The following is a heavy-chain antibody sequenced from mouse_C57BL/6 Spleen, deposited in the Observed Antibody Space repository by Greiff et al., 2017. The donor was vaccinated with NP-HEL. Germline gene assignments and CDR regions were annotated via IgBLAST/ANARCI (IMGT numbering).Heavy chain of an antibody. D-gene: IGHD1-1*01. Sequence: QVQLMESGAELARPGASVKLSCKASGYTFTSYGISWVKQSTGQGLEWIGEIYPRSGNTYYNEKFKGKATLTADKSSSTAYMELRSLTSEDSAVYFCARNYGSSYGYFDVWGTGTTVTVSS. J-gene: IGHJ1*03. CDR3: ARNYGSSYGYFDV. CDR2: IYPRSGNT. CDR1: GYTFTSYG. V-gene: IGHV1-81*01.